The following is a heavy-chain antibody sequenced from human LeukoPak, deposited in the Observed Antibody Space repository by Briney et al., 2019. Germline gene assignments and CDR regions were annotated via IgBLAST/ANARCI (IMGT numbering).Heavy chain of an antibody. Sequence: GGSLRLSCAASGFTFSSYGMHWVRQAPGKGLEWVAVISYDGSNKYYADSVKGRFTISRDNSKNTLYLQMNSLRAEDTAVYYCARVLQPRGNWWDIGSSWYHANYYYYYGMDVWGQGTTVTVSS. CDR1: GFTFSSYG. J-gene: IGHJ6*02. CDR3: ARVLQPRGNWWDIGSSWYHANYYYYYGMDV. CDR2: ISYDGSNK. V-gene: IGHV3-30*19. D-gene: IGHD6-13*01.